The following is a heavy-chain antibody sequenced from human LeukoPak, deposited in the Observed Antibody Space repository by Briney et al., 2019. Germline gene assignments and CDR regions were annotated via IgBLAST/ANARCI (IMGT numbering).Heavy chain of an antibody. CDR2: IYYSGST. Sequence: SGPTLVNPSETLSLTCTVSGGSISSYYWSWIRQPPVKGLEWIGYIYYSGSTNYNPSLKSRVTISVDTSKNQFSLKLSSVTAADTAVYYCARGVGAVYYFDYWGQGTLVTVSS. D-gene: IGHD1-26*01. CDR3: ARGVGAVYYFDY. J-gene: IGHJ4*02. V-gene: IGHV4-59*01. CDR1: GGSISSYY.